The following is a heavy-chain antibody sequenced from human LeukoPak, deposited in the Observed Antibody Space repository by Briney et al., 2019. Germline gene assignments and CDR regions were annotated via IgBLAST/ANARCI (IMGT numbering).Heavy chain of an antibody. J-gene: IGHJ4*02. CDR2: INHSGST. V-gene: IGHV4-34*01. D-gene: IGHD6-13*01. Sequence: SETLSLTCAVYGGSFSGYYWSWIRQPPGKGLEWIGEINHSGSTNYNPSLKSRVTISVDTSKNQFSLKLSSVTAADTAVYYCARHAPTLAEVSSSWVDYWGQGTPVTVSS. CDR1: GGSFSGYY. CDR3: ARHAPTLAEVSSSWVDY.